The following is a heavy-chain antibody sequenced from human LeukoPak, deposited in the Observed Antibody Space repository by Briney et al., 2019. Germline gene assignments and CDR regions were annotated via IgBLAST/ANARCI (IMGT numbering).Heavy chain of an antibody. V-gene: IGHV1-69*01. CDR3: ARGLTGSPLDY. CDR2: IIPIFGTA. Sequence: ASVTLSCTASGGTFSSYAISWVRQAPGQGLEWMGGIIPIFGTANYAQKFQGRVPITADESTSTAYMELSSLRSEDTAVYYCARGLTGSPLDYWGQGTLVTVSS. J-gene: IGHJ4*02. D-gene: IGHD1-26*01. CDR1: GGTFSSYA.